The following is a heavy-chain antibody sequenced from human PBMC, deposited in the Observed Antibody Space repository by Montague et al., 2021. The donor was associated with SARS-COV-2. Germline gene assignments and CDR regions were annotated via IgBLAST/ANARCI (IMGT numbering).Heavy chain of an antibody. J-gene: IGHJ6*03. CDR2: INHGGST. CDR3: ARLRDGVVPSPILGIGPYFSYYY. D-gene: IGHD2-15*01. CDR1: GGSFSGYY. V-gene: IGHV4-34*01. Sequence: SETLSLTCAVHGGSFSGYYWNWTRQRPGKGLEWIGEINHGGSTNYNPSLKNRLTISADTSKIQFSLKLTSVAATDTAVYYCARLRDGVVPSPILGIGPYFSYYY.